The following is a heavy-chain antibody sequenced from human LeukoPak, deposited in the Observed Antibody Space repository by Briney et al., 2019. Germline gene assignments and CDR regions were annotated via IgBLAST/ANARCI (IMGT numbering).Heavy chain of an antibody. CDR1: GYTFTGYY. J-gene: IGHJ4*02. V-gene: IGHV1-2*06. CDR2: INPNSGGT. CDR3: ARNYVTATLVDFDY. D-gene: IGHD2-21*02. Sequence: ASVKVSCKASGYTFTGYYMHWVRQAPGQGLEWMGRINPNSGGTNYAQKVQGRVTMTRDTSISTPYMELSRLRSDDTAVYYCARNYVTATLVDFDYWGQGTLVTVSS.